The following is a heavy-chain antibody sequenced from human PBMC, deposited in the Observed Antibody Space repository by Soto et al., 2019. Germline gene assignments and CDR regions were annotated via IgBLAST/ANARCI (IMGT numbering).Heavy chain of an antibody. CDR2: IKQDGSEK. D-gene: IGHD3-10*01. Sequence: EVQLVGSGGGLVQPGGSLRLSCAASGFTFSSYWMSWVRQAPGKGLEWVANIKQDGSEKYYVDSVKGRFTISRDNAKNSLYLQMNSLRAEDTAVCYCARDFYGSGSNWFDPWGQGTLVTVSS. CDR3: ARDFYGSGSNWFDP. CDR1: GFTFSSYW. V-gene: IGHV3-7*01. J-gene: IGHJ5*02.